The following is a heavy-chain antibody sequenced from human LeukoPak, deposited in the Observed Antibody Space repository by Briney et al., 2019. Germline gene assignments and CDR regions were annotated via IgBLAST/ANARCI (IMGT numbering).Heavy chain of an antibody. Sequence: GGSLRLSCAASGFTFSRYDMHWVRQATGKGLEWVSDVDKGGNTYYPGSVKSRFTISRENAKNSLYLQMSSLRAGDTAVYYCARAARYYDSSGYPHDTFDIWGQGTLVTVSS. V-gene: IGHV3-13*01. CDR2: VDKGGNT. CDR1: GFTFSRYD. CDR3: ARAARYYDSSGYPHDTFDI. D-gene: IGHD3-22*01. J-gene: IGHJ3*02.